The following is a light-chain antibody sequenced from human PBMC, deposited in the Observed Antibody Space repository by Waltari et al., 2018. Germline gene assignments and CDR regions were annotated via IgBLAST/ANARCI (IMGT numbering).Light chain of an antibody. J-gene: IGKJ2*01. V-gene: IGKV3-15*01. Sequence: DIGMTQSPGTLPAAPGDSSPISCRVSQSVSTNLSWYQQKPGQAPRLLISDSSTRVTGVPARFSGSGSGTDFTLTIASLQSEDFGVYYCQQYADLPPYNFGQGTKLEI. CDR2: DSS. CDR1: QSVSTN. CDR3: QQYADLPPYN.